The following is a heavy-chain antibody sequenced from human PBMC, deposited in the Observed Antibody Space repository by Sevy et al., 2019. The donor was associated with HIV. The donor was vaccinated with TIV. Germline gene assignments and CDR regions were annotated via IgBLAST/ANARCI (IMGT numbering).Heavy chain of an antibody. CDR3: ARSSSAYPYHFDY. V-gene: IGHV4-30-2*01. Sequence: SETLSLTCAVSGGSISTDLYSWNWIRQPPGKGLEWIGYIFHSGNTYYHPSLKSRVTISIDRSNNQFSLNLSSVTAADTAVYYCARSSSAYPYHFDYWGQGTLVTVSS. J-gene: IGHJ4*02. CDR1: GGSISTDLYS. CDR2: IFHSGNT.